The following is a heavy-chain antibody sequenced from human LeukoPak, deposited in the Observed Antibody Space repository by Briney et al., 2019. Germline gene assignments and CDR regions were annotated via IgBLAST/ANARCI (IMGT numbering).Heavy chain of an antibody. CDR3: ARAVGATSAEIFDY. CDR1: GFTFSSYA. V-gene: IGHV3-7*01. Sequence: GGSLRLSCAASGFTFSSYAMSWVRQAPGKGLEWVANIKQDGSEKYYVDSVKGRFTISRDNAKNSLYLQMNSLRAEDTAVYYCARAVGATSAEIFDYWGQGTLVTVSS. J-gene: IGHJ4*02. CDR2: IKQDGSEK. D-gene: IGHD1-26*01.